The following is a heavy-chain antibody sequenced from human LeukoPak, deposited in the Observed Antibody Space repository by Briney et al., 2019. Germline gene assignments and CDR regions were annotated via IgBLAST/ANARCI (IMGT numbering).Heavy chain of an antibody. D-gene: IGHD5-24*01. CDR1: GFTFSSYA. V-gene: IGHV3-23*01. CDR3: AKVRDGYIKYYFDY. Sequence: GGSLRLSCSASGFTFSSYAMSWVRQAPGKGLEWVSAISGSGGSTYYADSVKGRFTISRDTSKNTLYLQMNSLRAEDTAVYYCAKVRDGYIKYYFDYWGQGTLVTVSS. CDR2: ISGSGGST. J-gene: IGHJ4*02.